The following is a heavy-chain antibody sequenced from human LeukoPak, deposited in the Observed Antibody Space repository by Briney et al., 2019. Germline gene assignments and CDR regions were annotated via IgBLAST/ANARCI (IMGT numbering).Heavy chain of an antibody. J-gene: IGHJ4*02. CDR2: ISSSSSYI. V-gene: IGHV3-21*04. CDR3: TRDGGRNFDF. CDR1: GFTFSSYS. D-gene: IGHD1-26*01. Sequence: GGSLRLSCAASGFTFSSYSMNWVRQAPGKGLEWVSSISSSSSYIYYADSVKGRFTVSRDNSKNTVHLQMSGLRAEDTALYYCTRDGGRNFDFWGQGALVTVSS.